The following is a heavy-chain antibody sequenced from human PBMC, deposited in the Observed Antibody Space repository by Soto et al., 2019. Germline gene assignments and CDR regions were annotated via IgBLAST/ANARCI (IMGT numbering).Heavy chain of an antibody. CDR2: ISWNSGTV. Sequence: GGSLRLSCAASGFTFDDFAMHWGRQVPGKGLEWVSGISWNSGTVAYADSVKGRFTISRDNAKNSLYLQMDSLRPEDTAFYYFAKDIHDYSSGPIWGRGTLVTVSS. CDR1: GFTFDDFA. D-gene: IGHD3-16*01. J-gene: IGHJ4*02. V-gene: IGHV3-9*01. CDR3: AKDIHDYSSGPI.